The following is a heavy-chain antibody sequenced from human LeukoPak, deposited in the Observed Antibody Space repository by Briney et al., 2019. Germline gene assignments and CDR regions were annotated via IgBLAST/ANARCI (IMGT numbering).Heavy chain of an antibody. CDR2: INHSGST. Sequence: SETLSLTCGVYGGSFSDYYWSWIRQPPGKGLEWIGEINHSGSTNYNPSLKSRITISVDTSKNHFSLKLSSVTAADTAVYYCARDLSNVDAFDIWGQGTMVTVSS. CDR3: ARDLSNVDAFDI. CDR1: GGSFSDYY. J-gene: IGHJ3*02. V-gene: IGHV4-34*01. D-gene: IGHD2-8*01.